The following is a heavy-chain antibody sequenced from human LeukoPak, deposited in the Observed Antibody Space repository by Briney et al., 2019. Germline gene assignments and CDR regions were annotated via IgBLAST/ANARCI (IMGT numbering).Heavy chain of an antibody. V-gene: IGHV4-38-2*01. D-gene: IGHD3-9*01. J-gene: IGHJ4*02. CDR2: IYHSGST. CDR3: ARGFEGAVWADILTGYEA. Sequence: SETLSLTCAVSGYSISSGYYWGWIRQPPGKGLEWIGSIYHSGSTYYNPSLKSRVTISVDTSKNQFSLKLSSVTAADTAVYYCARGFEGAVWADILTGYEAWGQGTLVTVSS. CDR1: GYSISSGYY.